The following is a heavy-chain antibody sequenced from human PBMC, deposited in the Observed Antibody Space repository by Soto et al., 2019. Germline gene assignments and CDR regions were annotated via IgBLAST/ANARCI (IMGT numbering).Heavy chain of an antibody. CDR2: IYWDDDK. J-gene: IGHJ4*02. CDR3: AHSDYIRPLDY. Sequence: QITLKESGPTLVKPTQPLTLTCTFSGFSLSTSGVGVGWIRQPPGKALEWLALIYWDDDKRYSVSLKSRLTITKDTSKNQVVLTMTNMDPLDTATYYCAHSDYIRPLDYWGQGTLVAVSS. V-gene: IGHV2-5*02. CDR1: GFSLSTSGVG. D-gene: IGHD4-17*01.